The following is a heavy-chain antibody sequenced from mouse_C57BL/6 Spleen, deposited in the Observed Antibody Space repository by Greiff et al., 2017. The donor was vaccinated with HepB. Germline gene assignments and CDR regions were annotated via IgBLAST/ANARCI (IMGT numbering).Heavy chain of an antibody. V-gene: IGHV1-59*01. J-gene: IGHJ3*01. CDR2: IDPSDSYT. CDR1: GYTFTSYW. CDR3: AKYYSNYSGFAY. Sequence: QVQLQQPGAELVRPGTSVKLSCKASGYTFTSYWMHWVKQRPGQGLEWIGVIDPSDSYTNYNQKCKGKATLTVDTSSSTAYMQLSSLTSEDSAVYYCAKYYSNYSGFAYWGQGTLVTVSA. D-gene: IGHD2-5*01.